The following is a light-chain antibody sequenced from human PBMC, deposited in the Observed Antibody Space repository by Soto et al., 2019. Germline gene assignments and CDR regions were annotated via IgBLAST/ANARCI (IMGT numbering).Light chain of an antibody. Sequence: EIVLTQSPATLSLSPGERATLSCRASQSVSSYLAWYQQKPGQAPRLLIYGASSRATGIPDRFSGSGSGTDFTLTISRLEPEDFAFYYCQQCNNWPRTFGQGTKVDIK. CDR1: QSVSSY. V-gene: IGKV3-11*01. CDR3: QQCNNWPRT. J-gene: IGKJ1*01. CDR2: GAS.